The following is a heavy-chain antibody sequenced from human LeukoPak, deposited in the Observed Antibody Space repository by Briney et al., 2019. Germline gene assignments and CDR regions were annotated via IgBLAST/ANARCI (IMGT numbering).Heavy chain of an antibody. Sequence: PSETLSLTCTVSGGSVSSWYWSWIRQPPGKGLEWIGYIYDSGNTKYNPSLKSRVTISIDTPKNQFSLKLTSVTAADTATYYCARETSLMGYASGLGFNYWGQGILVTVSS. CDR3: ARETSLMGYASGLGFNY. V-gene: IGHV4-59*02. CDR2: IYDSGNT. J-gene: IGHJ4*02. D-gene: IGHD6-19*01. CDR1: GGSVSSWY.